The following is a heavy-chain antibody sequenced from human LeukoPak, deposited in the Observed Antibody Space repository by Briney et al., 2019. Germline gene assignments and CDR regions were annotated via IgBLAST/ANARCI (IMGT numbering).Heavy chain of an antibody. CDR1: GGSISSGNYY. J-gene: IGHJ6*02. CDR3: ARALTVTAHHYYYYGMDV. Sequence: SETLSLTCTVSGGSISSGNYYWSWIRLPAGKGLEWIGRIYTTGSTNYNPSLKSRVTMSVDTSKNQLSLRLSSVTAADTAIYYCARALTVTAHHYYYYGMDVWGQGTTVTVSS. V-gene: IGHV4-61*02. D-gene: IGHD4-17*01. CDR2: IYTTGST.